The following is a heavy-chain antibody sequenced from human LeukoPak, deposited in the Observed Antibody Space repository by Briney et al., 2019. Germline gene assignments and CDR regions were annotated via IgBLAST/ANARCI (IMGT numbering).Heavy chain of an antibody. Sequence: PGGSLRLSCAASGFTFSSYAMSWVRQAPGKGLEWVSAISGSGGSTYYADSVKGRFTISRDNSKNTLYLQMNSLRAEDTAVYYCAKRHCSSSTSCHEGWVPEFDYWGQGTLVTVSS. J-gene: IGHJ4*02. CDR3: AKRHCSSSTSCHEGWVPEFDY. V-gene: IGHV3-23*01. CDR2: ISGSGGST. D-gene: IGHD2-2*01. CDR1: GFTFSSYA.